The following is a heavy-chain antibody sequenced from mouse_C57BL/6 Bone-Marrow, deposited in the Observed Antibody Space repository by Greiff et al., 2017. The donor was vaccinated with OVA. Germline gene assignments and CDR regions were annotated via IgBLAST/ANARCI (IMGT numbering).Heavy chain of an antibody. V-gene: IGHV1-26*01. CDR3: AWGLLRYWYFDV. CDR1: GYTFTDYY. J-gene: IGHJ1*03. D-gene: IGHD1-1*01. Sequence: VQLQQSGPELVKPGASVKISCKASGYTFTDYYMNWVKQSHGKSLEWIGDINPNNGGTSYNQKFKGKATLTVDKSSSTAYMELRSLTSEDSAVYYCAWGLLRYWYFDVWGTGTTVTVSS. CDR2: INPNNGGT.